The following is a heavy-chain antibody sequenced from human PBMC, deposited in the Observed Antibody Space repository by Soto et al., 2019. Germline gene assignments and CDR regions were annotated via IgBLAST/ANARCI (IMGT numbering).Heavy chain of an antibody. Sequence: PSETLSLTCAVYGGSFSGYYWSWIRQPPGKGLEWIGEINHSGSTNYNPSLKSRVTISVDTSKNQFSLKLGSVTAADTAVYYCARGLRTYYDFWSGYGASNWFDPWGQGTLVTVSS. V-gene: IGHV4-34*01. CDR3: ARGLRTYYDFWSGYGASNWFDP. J-gene: IGHJ5*02. CDR1: GGSFSGYY. CDR2: INHSGST. D-gene: IGHD3-3*01.